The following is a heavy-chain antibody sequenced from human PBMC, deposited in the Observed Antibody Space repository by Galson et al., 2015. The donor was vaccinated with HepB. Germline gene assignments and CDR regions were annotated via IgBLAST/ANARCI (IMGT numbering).Heavy chain of an antibody. CDR1: GFTFSGSG. D-gene: IGHD6-19*01. J-gene: IGHJ4*02. CDR2: IRFSKHIK. CDR3: ARDRGGYSSGSYSLDY. V-gene: IGHV3-30*02. Sequence: SLRLSCAASGFTFSGSGMHWVRQAPGKGLEWVAFIRFSKHIKYYGDSVKGRFTISSDNTKNKLYLEMNSLRAEDPAVYSCARDRGGYSSGSYSLDYWGQGILVTVSS.